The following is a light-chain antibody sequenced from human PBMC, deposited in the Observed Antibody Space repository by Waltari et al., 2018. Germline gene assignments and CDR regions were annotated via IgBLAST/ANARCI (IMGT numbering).Light chain of an antibody. CDR3: SSYTSSSFQGV. J-gene: IGLJ3*02. CDR2: DVN. Sequence: QSAPTQPASVSGSPGQSISISCTGTSREVGSYNYVSRYQQHPGKAPKLMIYDVNNRPSGVSNRFSGSKSGNTASLTISGLQAEDEADYYCSSYTSSSFQGVFGGGTKLTVL. V-gene: IGLV2-14*03. CDR1: SREVGSYNY.